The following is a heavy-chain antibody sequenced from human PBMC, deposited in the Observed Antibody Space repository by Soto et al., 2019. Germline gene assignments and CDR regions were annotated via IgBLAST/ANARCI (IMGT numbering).Heavy chain of an antibody. V-gene: IGHV3-48*02. CDR1: GFTFSSYS. D-gene: IGHD6-13*01. J-gene: IGHJ6*02. CDR3: ARPIAAAGPYYYGMDV. Sequence: GGSLRLSCAASGFTFSSYSMNWVRQAPGKGLEWASYISSSSSTIYYADSVKGRFTISRDNAKNSLYLQMNSLRDEDTAVYYCARPIAAAGPYYYGMDVWGQGTTVTVSS. CDR2: ISSSSSTI.